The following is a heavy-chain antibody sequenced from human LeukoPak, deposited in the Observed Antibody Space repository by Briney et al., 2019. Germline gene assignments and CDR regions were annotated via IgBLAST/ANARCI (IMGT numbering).Heavy chain of an antibody. Sequence: SETLSLTCTVSGGSISSYYWSWIRQPPGKGLEWIGYIYYSRRTNYNPSLKSRVTISVDTPKNQFSLKLSSVTAADTAVYYCARYSCPNGVCYYFDYWGQGTLVTVSS. D-gene: IGHD2-8*01. V-gene: IGHV4-59*01. CDR1: GGSISSYY. CDR3: ARYSCPNGVCYYFDY. CDR2: IYYSRRT. J-gene: IGHJ4*02.